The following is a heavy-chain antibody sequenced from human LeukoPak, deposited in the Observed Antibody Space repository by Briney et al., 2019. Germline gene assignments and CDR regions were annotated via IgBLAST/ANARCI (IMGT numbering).Heavy chain of an antibody. CDR3: AKAGYYYDSSGYYDY. V-gene: IGHV3-23*01. J-gene: IGHJ4*02. D-gene: IGHD3-22*01. CDR2: ISGSGGST. CDR1: GFTFSSYA. Sequence: GGSLRLSCAASGFTFSSYAMSWVRQAPGKGLEWVSAISGSGGSTYYADSVKGRFTISRDNSKNTLYLQMNSLRAEDTAVYYCAKAGYYYDSSGYYDYWGQGTLVTVTS.